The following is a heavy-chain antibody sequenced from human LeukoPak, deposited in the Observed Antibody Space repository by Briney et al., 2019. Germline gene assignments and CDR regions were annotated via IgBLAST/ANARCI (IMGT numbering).Heavy chain of an antibody. CDR3: ASSRLPDSDSSSWSWDY. Sequence: SETLSLTCTVSGGSISSYYWSWIRQPPGKGLEWIGYIYYSGSTNYNPSLKSRVTISVDTSKNQFSLKLSSVTAADTAVYYCASSRLPDSDSSSWSWDYWGQGTLVTVSS. CDR1: GGSISSYY. V-gene: IGHV4-59*01. J-gene: IGHJ4*02. CDR2: IYYSGST. D-gene: IGHD6-13*01.